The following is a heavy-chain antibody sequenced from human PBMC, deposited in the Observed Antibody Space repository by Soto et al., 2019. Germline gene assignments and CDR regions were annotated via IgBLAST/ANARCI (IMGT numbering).Heavy chain of an antibody. D-gene: IGHD2-21*02. Sequence: SLRLSCAVSGFTFSDYWMSWVRQAPGKGLEWVSVVSGNGGSTHYADSVQGRFTISRDNSKNTVYLQMNSLSAEDTAVYYCAKERSLVVTAMDVWGHGTTVTVSS. V-gene: IGHV3-23*01. CDR2: VSGNGGST. CDR3: AKERSLVVTAMDV. J-gene: IGHJ6*02. CDR1: GFTFSDYW.